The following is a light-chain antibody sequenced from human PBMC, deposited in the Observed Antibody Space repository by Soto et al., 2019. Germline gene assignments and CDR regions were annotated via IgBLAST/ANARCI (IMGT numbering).Light chain of an antibody. Sequence: DIQKTQSPSSLSASVEDRVIIPCRASQSISNHLNWYQQKPGKAPKLLIFAASSLQSGVPSRFSGSRSGPDFTLTISSLQPEDFATYYCQQSYSSPPTFGQGTKVDI. CDR3: QQSYSSPPT. V-gene: IGKV1-39*01. CDR2: AAS. J-gene: IGKJ1*01. CDR1: QSISNH.